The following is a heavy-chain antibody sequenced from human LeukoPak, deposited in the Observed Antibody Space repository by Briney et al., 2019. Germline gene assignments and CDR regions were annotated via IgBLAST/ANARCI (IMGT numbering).Heavy chain of an antibody. CDR2: IYYSGST. CDR1: GGSISSSSYY. Sequence: SETLSLTCTVSGGSISSSSYYWGWIRQPPGKGLEWIGSIYYSGSTYYNPSLKSRVTISVDTSKNQFSLKLSSVTAADTAVYYCARDATAVLLWGYYYYMDVWGKGTTVTISS. CDR3: ARDATAVLLWGYYYYMDV. J-gene: IGHJ6*03. D-gene: IGHD2-21*01. V-gene: IGHV4-39*07.